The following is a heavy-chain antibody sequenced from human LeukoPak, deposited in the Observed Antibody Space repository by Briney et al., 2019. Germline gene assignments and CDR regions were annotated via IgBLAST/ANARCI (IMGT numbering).Heavy chain of an antibody. D-gene: IGHD3-22*01. CDR1: GFSFSKYG. CDR2: IWYDGSNK. Sequence: GGSLRLSCAASGFSFSKYGMHWVRQAPGKGLEWVAVIWYDGSNKCYADSVKGRFTISRDNSKNTLYLQMNSLRAEDTAVYYCAKDFSLNYYDTSGYSAYWGQGTLVTVSS. CDR3: AKDFSLNYYDTSGYSAY. J-gene: IGHJ4*02. V-gene: IGHV3-33*06.